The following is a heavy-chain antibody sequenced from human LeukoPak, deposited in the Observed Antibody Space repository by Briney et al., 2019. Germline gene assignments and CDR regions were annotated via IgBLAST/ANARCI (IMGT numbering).Heavy chain of an antibody. CDR1: GFTFSSYA. Sequence: GRSLRLSCAASGFTFSSYAMHWVRQAPGKGLEWVAVISYDGSNKYYADSVKGRFTISRDNSKNTLYLQMNSLRAEDTAVYYCAKLYDTPGNYYYYYGMDVWGQGTTVTVSS. CDR3: AKLYDTPGNYYYYYGMDV. J-gene: IGHJ6*02. V-gene: IGHV3-30*18. CDR2: ISYDGSNK. D-gene: IGHD3-9*01.